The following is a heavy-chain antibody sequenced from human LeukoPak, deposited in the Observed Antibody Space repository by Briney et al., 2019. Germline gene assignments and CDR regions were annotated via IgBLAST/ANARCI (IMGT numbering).Heavy chain of an antibody. D-gene: IGHD4-11*01. CDR3: AGPLGSNALDY. Sequence: GGSLRLSCAASGFTFSSYAMHWVRQAPGKGLEWVSSISSSSSYIYYADSVKGRFTISRDNAKNSLYLQMNSLRAEDTAVYYCAGPLGSNALDYWGQGTLVTVSS. CDR1: GFTFSSYA. CDR2: ISSSSSYI. V-gene: IGHV3-21*01. J-gene: IGHJ4*02.